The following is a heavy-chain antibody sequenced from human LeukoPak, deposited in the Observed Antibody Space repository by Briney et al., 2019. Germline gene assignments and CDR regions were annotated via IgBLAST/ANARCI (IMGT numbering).Heavy chain of an antibody. CDR1: GFTFSSYD. D-gene: IGHD6-19*01. CDR2: IRPSGDNT. CDR3: ARVAGWHWFDP. Sequence: GGALRLSCAASGFTFSSYDMTWVRQAPGRGLELVSPIRPSGDNTYYGDSVKGRFTISRDNSKNTVYLQMNNMRVDDTAVYYCARVAGWHWFDPWGQGTLVTVSS. V-gene: IGHV3-23*01. J-gene: IGHJ5*02.